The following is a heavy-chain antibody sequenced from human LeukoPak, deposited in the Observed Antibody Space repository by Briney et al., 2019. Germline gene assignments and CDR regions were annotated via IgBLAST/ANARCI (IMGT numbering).Heavy chain of an antibody. D-gene: IGHD3-10*01. Sequence: ASVKVSCKASGYTFTGYYMHGVLQDPGQGLEGMGWINPNSGGTNYAQKFQGRVTMTRDTSISTAYMELSRLRSDDTAVYYCARSRFYGSGNFGPWGQGTLVTVSS. CDR1: GYTFTGYY. CDR3: ARSRFYGSGNFGP. CDR2: INPNSGGT. J-gene: IGHJ5*02. V-gene: IGHV1-2*02.